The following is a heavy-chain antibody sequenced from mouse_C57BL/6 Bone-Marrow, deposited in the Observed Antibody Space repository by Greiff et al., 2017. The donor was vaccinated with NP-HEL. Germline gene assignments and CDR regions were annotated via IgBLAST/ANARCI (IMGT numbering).Heavy chain of an antibody. J-gene: IGHJ2*01. CDR1: GYTFTNYW. CDR3: ARWYYGGSFYF. V-gene: IGHV1-63*01. Sequence: VQLVESGAELVRPGTSVKMSCKASGYTFTNYWIGWAKQRPGHGLEWIGDIYPGGGYTNYNEKFKGKATLTADKSSSTAYMQISSLTSEDSAIYYCARWYYGGSFYFWGQGTTLTVTS. CDR2: IYPGGGYT. D-gene: IGHD1-1*01.